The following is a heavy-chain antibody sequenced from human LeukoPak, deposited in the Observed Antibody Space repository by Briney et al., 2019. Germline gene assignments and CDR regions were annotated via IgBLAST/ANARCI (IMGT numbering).Heavy chain of an antibody. CDR2: IKTDGRTT. CDR1: GMTFSNHW. D-gene: IGHD3-16*01. Sequence: GGSLSLSCAASGMTFSNHWMHWVRQAPGKGLVWVSLIKTDGRTTIYTDSVKGRFTISRDNGKSILYLQMNSLRAEDTGIYYCTTGPSYGYEWWGQGTVVTVSS. V-gene: IGHV3-74*01. J-gene: IGHJ4*02. CDR3: TTGPSYGYEW.